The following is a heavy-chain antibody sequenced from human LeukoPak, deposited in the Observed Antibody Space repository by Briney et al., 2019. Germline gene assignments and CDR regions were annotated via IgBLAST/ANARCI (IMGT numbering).Heavy chain of an antibody. Sequence: PGGSLRLSCAASGFTFSSYTMNWVRQAPGKGLEWVSSISSSSSYIYYADSVKGRFTISRDNAKNSLYLQMNSLRAEDTAVYYCARDSGLRGLTGTPGYWGQGTLVTVSS. CDR3: ARDSGLRGLTGTPGY. CDR2: ISSSSSYI. V-gene: IGHV3-21*01. CDR1: GFTFSSYT. J-gene: IGHJ4*02. D-gene: IGHD1-20*01.